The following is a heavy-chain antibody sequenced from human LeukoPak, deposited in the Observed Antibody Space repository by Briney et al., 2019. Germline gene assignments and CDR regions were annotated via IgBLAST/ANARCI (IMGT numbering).Heavy chain of an antibody. CDR3: ARVHPDCSGGSCYYRFDP. CDR2: INPNSGGT. D-gene: IGHD2-15*01. V-gene: IGHV1-2*02. Sequence: ASVKVSCKASGYTFTGYYMHWVRQAPGQGLEWMGWINPNSGGTNYAQKFQGRVTMTRDTSISTAHMELSRLRSDDTAVYYCARVHPDCSGGSCYYRFDPWGQGTLVTVSS. J-gene: IGHJ5*02. CDR1: GYTFTGYY.